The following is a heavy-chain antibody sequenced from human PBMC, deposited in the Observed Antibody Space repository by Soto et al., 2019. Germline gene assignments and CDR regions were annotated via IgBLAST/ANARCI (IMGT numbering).Heavy chain of an antibody. Sequence: QITLKESGPTLVKPTQTLTLTCTFSGFSLSTSGVGVGWIRQPPGKALEWLALIYWDDDKRYSPSLKSRLTITKDTSKNQVVLTMTNMDPVDTATYYCAHRRRCCSGNSCYSIWFGPWGQGTLVTVSS. CDR3: AHRRRCCSGNSCYSIWFGP. J-gene: IGHJ5*02. D-gene: IGHD2-15*01. CDR1: GFSLSTSGVG. CDR2: IYWDDDK. V-gene: IGHV2-5*02.